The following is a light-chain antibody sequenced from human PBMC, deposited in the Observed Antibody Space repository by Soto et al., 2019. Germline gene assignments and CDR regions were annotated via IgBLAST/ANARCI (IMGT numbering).Light chain of an antibody. CDR3: SSYTSSSLYV. CDR1: SSDVGGYNY. Sequence: QSVLTQPASVSGSPGQSITISCTGTSSDVGGYNYVSWYQQHPGKVTKLLIYEVSNRPSGVSNRFSGSKSGNTASLTISGLQAEDEADYFCSSYTSSSLYVFGTGTKVTVL. CDR2: EVS. V-gene: IGLV2-14*01. J-gene: IGLJ1*01.